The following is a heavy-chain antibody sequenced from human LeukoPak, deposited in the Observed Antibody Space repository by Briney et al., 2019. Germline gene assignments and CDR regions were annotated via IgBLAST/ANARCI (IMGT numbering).Heavy chain of an antibody. J-gene: IGHJ3*02. V-gene: IGHV3-23*01. D-gene: IGHD2-21*01. Sequence: SGGSLRLSCAASGFTFSSYAMSWVRQAPGKGLEWVSAISGSGGSTYYADSVKGRFTISRDNSKNTLYLQMNSLRAEDAAVYYCAKDEEVIPPFDAFDIWGQGTMVTVSS. CDR3: AKDEEVIPPFDAFDI. CDR2: ISGSGGST. CDR1: GFTFSSYA.